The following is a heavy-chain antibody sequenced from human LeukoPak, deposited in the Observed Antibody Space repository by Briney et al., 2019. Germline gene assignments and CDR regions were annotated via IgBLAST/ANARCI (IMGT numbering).Heavy chain of an antibody. D-gene: IGHD2-15*01. V-gene: IGHV3-66*01. CDR2: FYSVDGT. CDR1: GITVSSNY. CDR3: ARELGYCSGGRCPNWFGMDV. J-gene: IGHJ6*02. Sequence: GGSLRLSCAASGITVSSNYMSWVRQPPGKGLEWVSVFYSVDGTYYAESVKGRFSISSDNSKNTLFLHMNSLRAEDSAVYFCARELGYCSGGRCPNWFGMDVWGQGTTVTVSS.